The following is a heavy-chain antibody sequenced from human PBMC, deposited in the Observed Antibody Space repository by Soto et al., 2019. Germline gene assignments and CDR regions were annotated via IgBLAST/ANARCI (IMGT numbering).Heavy chain of an antibody. CDR2: IRSSRYSATT. CDR3: TRAPLRCSGGSCYSADA. J-gene: IGHJ5*02. Sequence: GGSLRLSCATSGFSFHDHGLSWVRQAPGKGLEWVGFIRSSRYSATTDSAACVKGRFFISRDDFKSIAFLQMNNLETEDTAVYYCTRAPLRCSGGSCYSADAWGQGTLVTVSS. CDR1: GFSFHDHG. D-gene: IGHD2-15*01. V-gene: IGHV3-49*04.